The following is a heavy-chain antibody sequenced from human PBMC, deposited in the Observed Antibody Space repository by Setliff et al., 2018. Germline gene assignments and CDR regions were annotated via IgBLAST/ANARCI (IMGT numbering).Heavy chain of an antibody. CDR3: ARDRISRYYDSGAHALDI. CDR1: AFTFKNYW. J-gene: IGHJ3*02. CDR2: IKGDGSEK. D-gene: IGHD3-22*01. V-gene: IGHV3-7*03. Sequence: PGGSLRLSCAASAFTFKNYWMSWVRQAPGKGLEWVANIKGDGSEKFYLDSVKGRFTISRDNAKNSLYLQMNSLRAEDTAVYYCARDRISRYYDSGAHALDIWGQGTMVTVSS.